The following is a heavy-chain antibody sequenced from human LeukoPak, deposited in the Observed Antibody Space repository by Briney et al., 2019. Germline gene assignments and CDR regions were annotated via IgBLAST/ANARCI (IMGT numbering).Heavy chain of an antibody. Sequence: SETLSLTCTVSGGSIRSSSYYWGWIRQPPGKGLEWIESGYYSGSTYYNPSLKSRVTISVDTSKNQFSLKLSSVTAADTAVYYCARSIAAADVFDTWGQGTMVTVSS. V-gene: IGHV4-39*07. J-gene: IGHJ3*02. CDR2: GYYSGST. CDR3: ARSIAAADVFDT. D-gene: IGHD6-13*01. CDR1: GGSIRSSSYY.